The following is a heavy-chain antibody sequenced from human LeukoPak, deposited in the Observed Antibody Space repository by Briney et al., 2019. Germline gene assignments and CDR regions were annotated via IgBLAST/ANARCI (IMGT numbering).Heavy chain of an antibody. Sequence: SETLSLTGNVSGGSISSSSYYWGWIRQPPGKGLEWIGSIYYSGSTYYNPSLKSRVTISVDTSKNQVSLNLSSVTAADTAVYYCARGHYYGSGSYYPWGQGTLVTVSS. D-gene: IGHD3-10*01. CDR1: GGSISSSSYY. J-gene: IGHJ5*02. CDR3: ARGHYYGSGSYYP. CDR2: IYYSGST. V-gene: IGHV4-39*07.